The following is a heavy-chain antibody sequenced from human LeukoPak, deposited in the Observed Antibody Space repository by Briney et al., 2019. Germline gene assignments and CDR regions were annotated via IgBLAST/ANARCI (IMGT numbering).Heavy chain of an antibody. Sequence: GESLKISCKGSGYSFTSYWIGWVRQMPGKGLEWMGIIYPGDSDTRYSPSFRGQVTISADKSTSTAYLQWSSLKASDTAMYYCARRDCDILTGYSANWFDPWGQGTLVTVSS. J-gene: IGHJ5*02. D-gene: IGHD3-9*01. CDR2: IYPGDSDT. CDR3: ARRDCDILTGYSANWFDP. V-gene: IGHV5-51*01. CDR1: GYSFTSYW.